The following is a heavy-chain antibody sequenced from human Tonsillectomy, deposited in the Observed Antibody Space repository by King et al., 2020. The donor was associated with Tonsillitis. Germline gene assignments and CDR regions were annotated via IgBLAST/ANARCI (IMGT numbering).Heavy chain of an antibody. V-gene: IGHV3-48*01. Sequence: EVQLVESGGGLVQPGGSLRLSCAASGFTFTSYSMNWVRQAPGKGLEWVSYISSSGSTISYADSVKGRFTISRDNAKNSLYLQMNSLRAEDTAVYYCARDSLLWFGELDGDTFDYWGQGTLVTVSS. J-gene: IGHJ4*02. CDR1: GFTFTSYS. D-gene: IGHD3-10*01. CDR2: ISSSGSTI. CDR3: ARDSLLWFGELDGDTFDY.